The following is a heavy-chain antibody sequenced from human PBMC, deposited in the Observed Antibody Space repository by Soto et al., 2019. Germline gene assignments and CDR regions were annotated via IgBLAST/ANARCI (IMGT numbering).Heavy chain of an antibody. CDR1: GYIFTNFY. CDR2: INPTGGST. D-gene: IGHD6-13*01. V-gene: IGHV1-46*03. J-gene: IGHJ4*02. CDR3: ARHLTAGDS. Sequence: QVQLVQSGAEVKKPGASVRVSCQASGYIFTNFYIHWVRQAPGQGLEWMAIINPTGGSTNYAHQFQGRVTVTFDTSTSTVFMDLNSLKYEDTAVYYCARHLTAGDSWGQGTLVIVSS.